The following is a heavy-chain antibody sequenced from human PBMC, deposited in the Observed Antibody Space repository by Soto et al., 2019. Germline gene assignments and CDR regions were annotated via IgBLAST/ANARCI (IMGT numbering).Heavy chain of an antibody. CDR2: IYYSGST. CDR3: SRARGARYFDY. D-gene: IGHD2-15*01. V-gene: IGHV4-30-4*01. Sequence: SETLSLTCTVSGGSISSGDYYWSWIRQPPGKGLEWIGYIYYSGSTYYNPSLKSRVTISVDTSKNQFSLKLSSVTAADTAVYYCSRARGARYFDYWAQGTLVPVSS. CDR1: GGSISSGDYY. J-gene: IGHJ4*02.